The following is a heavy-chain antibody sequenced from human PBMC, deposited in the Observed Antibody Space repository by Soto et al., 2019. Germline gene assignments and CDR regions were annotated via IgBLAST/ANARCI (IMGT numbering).Heavy chain of an antibody. V-gene: IGHV1-3*05. CDR2: INPGNANT. J-gene: IGHJ4*02. Sequence: QVQLVQSGAEEKKPGASVKVSCTASGYTFSSYAIHWVRQALGQGLEWMGWINPGNANTKNSQKFQGRVTITSDTSASTAYMELSSLTSEDTAVYYCARVDGAYWGQGTLVTVSS. D-gene: IGHD2-2*03. CDR3: ARVDGAY. CDR1: GYTFSSYA.